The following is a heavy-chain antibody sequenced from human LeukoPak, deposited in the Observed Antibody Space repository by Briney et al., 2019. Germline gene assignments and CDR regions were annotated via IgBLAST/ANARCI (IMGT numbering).Heavy chain of an antibody. CDR1: GFTFDDCA. Sequence: PGGSLRLSCAASGFTFDDCAMHWVRQAPGKGLEWVSGISWNSGSIGYADSVKGRFTISRDNAKNSLYLQMNSLRAEDTALYYCAKSAPSSVAGNFDYWGQGTLVTVSS. V-gene: IGHV3-9*01. J-gene: IGHJ4*02. CDR2: ISWNSGSI. D-gene: IGHD6-19*01. CDR3: AKSAPSSVAGNFDY.